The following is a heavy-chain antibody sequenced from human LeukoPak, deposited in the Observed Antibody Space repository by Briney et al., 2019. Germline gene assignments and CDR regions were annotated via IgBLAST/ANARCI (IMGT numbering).Heavy chain of an antibody. V-gene: IGHV3-7*03. D-gene: IGHD3/OR15-3a*01. Sequence: GGSLRLSCAVSGFTFSSYWMTWVRQAPGQGLEWVANIKQDGSEKFYVASVKGRFTISRDNGKSPLYLQMNSLRAEDTALYYCATSYDMGWLIGYWGQGTLVTVSS. CDR3: ATSYDMGWLIGY. J-gene: IGHJ4*02. CDR2: IKQDGSEK. CDR1: GFTFSSYW.